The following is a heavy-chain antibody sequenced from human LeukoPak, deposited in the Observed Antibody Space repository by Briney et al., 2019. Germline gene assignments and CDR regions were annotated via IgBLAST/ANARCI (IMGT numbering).Heavy chain of an antibody. CDR2: IKYDGSHK. CDR1: GFRFSSYW. J-gene: IGHJ4*02. Sequence: GGSLRLSCVASGFRFSSYWMAWVRQAPGKGLEWVANIKYDGSHKYYVDSVEGRFTISRDNAKNSVYLQMNSLRVDDTAVYFCASSHDSSGNDWGQGTMVTVSS. D-gene: IGHD3-22*01. CDR3: ASSHDSSGND. V-gene: IGHV3-7*01.